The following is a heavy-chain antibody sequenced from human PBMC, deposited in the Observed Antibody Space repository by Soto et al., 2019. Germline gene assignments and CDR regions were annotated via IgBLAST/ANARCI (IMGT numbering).Heavy chain of an antibody. CDR1: GYTFTSYG. D-gene: IGHD6-19*01. J-gene: IGHJ4*02. Sequence: GASVKVSCKASGYTFTSYGICWVRQAPGQGLEWMGWISAYNGNTVYLQKFQGRVTITRDTSASTAYMELSSLRSEDTAVYYCARDNSGWSDYWGQGTLVTVSS. CDR3: ARDNSGWSDY. CDR2: ISAYNGNT. V-gene: IGHV1-18*01.